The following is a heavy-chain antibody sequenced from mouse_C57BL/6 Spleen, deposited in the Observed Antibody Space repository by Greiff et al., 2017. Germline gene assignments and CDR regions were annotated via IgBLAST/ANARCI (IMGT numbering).Heavy chain of an antibody. Sequence: QVQLQQPGAELVRPGSSVKLSCKASGYTFTSYWMDWVKQRPGQGLEWIGNIYPSDSETHYNQKFKDKATLTVDKSSSTAYMQLSSLTSEDSAVYYCARDWDDGYFDVWGKGTTVTVSS. V-gene: IGHV1-61*01. CDR2: IYPSDSET. D-gene: IGHD4-1*01. CDR3: ARDWDDGYFDV. J-gene: IGHJ1*03. CDR1: GYTFTSYW.